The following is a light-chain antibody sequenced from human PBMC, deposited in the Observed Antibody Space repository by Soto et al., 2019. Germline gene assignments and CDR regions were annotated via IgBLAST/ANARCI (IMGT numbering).Light chain of an antibody. J-gene: IGLJ3*02. CDR2: EVS. V-gene: IGLV2-14*01. Sequence: QSALTQPASVSGSPGQSITISCTGTSSDVGGYNYVSWYQQHPGKAPKLMIYEVSNRPSGVSNCFSGSKSGNTTSLTISGLQAEDEDDYYCSSYTTTSTHWVFGGGTKLTVL. CDR1: SSDVGGYNY. CDR3: SSYTTTSTHWV.